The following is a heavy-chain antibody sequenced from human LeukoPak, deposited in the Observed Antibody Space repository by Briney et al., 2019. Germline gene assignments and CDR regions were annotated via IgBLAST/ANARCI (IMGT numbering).Heavy chain of an antibody. Sequence: GGSLRLSCAASRFTFSNYAISWVRQAPGKGLEWVSAISGSGGSTYYADSVKGRFTISRDNSKSALYLQMNSLRAEDTAVYYCARNENSGWGYFDYWGQGTLVTVSS. CDR3: ARNENSGWGYFDY. CDR2: ISGSGGST. CDR1: RFTFSNYA. D-gene: IGHD5-12*01. V-gene: IGHV3-23*01. J-gene: IGHJ4*02.